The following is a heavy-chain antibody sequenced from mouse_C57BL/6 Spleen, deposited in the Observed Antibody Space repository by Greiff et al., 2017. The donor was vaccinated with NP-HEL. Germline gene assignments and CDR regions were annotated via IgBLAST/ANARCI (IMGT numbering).Heavy chain of an antibody. V-gene: IGHV1-76*01. Sequence: VQLVESGAELVRPGASVKLSCKASGYTFTDYYINWVKQRPGQGLEWIASIYPGSGNTYYNEKFKGKATLTAEKSSSTAYMQLSSLTSEDSAVYFCARRGNWDSGEDYFDYWGQGTTLTVSS. CDR1: GYTFTDYY. CDR3: ARRGNWDSGEDYFDY. CDR2: IYPGSGNT. J-gene: IGHJ2*01. D-gene: IGHD4-1*01.